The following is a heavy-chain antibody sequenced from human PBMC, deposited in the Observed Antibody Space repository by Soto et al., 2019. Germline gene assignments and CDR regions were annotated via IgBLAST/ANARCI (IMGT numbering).Heavy chain of an antibody. CDR1: VYTFSHYG. CDR3: ARVVPGAEAWFGP. CDR2: ISLYSDGT. Sequence: SVKVPCKTSVYTFSHYGITVVRQAPGQPLEWLGWISLYSDGTNYAQKFQGRVSMTTDTSKTTDYMEMRSLRSDNTAVYYCARVVPGAEAWFGPWGQGTLVTASS. J-gene: IGHJ5*02. V-gene: IGHV1-18*01. D-gene: IGHD2-2*01.